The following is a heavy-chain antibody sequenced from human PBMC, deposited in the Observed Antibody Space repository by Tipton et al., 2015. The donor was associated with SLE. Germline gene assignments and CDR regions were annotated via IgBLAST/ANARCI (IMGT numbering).Heavy chain of an antibody. D-gene: IGHD3-16*01. CDR2: IDNVGRTK. J-gene: IGHJ4*02. CDR1: EFTFSNYE. V-gene: IGHV3-48*03. Sequence: SLRLSCAASEFTFSNYEMNWVRQAPGKGLEWVSYIDNVGRTKVYADSVKGRFTVSRDNSMKTLYLQMNRLRADDSDFYYCARDWGMGEQFHQHHFDCWGQGVLVTVAS. CDR3: ARDWGMGEQFHQHHFDC.